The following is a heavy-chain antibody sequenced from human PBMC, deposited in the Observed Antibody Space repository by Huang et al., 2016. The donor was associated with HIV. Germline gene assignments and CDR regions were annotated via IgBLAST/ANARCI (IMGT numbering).Heavy chain of an antibody. J-gene: IGHJ5*02. Sequence: QVQLVESGGGVVQPGTSLRLSCAASGFIFSNFGMHWVRQAPGKGREWVAVIAYDGRSDRYSDSVKGRFTISRDNDKNTLSLEMNRLRHDDTAVYYCAKESRWFSDFDQWGQGTLVTVSS. D-gene: IGHD2-15*01. CDR2: IAYDGRSD. CDR1: GFIFSNFG. CDR3: AKESRWFSDFDQ. V-gene: IGHV3-30*18.